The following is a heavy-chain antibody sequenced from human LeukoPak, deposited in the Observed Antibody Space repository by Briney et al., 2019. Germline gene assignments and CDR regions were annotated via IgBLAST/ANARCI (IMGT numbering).Heavy chain of an antibody. D-gene: IGHD4-17*01. CDR2: ISSSSSYI. J-gene: IGHJ3*02. CDR1: GFTFSSYS. Sequence: GGSLRLSCAASGFTFSSYSMNWVRQAPGKGLEWVSSISSSSSYIYYADSVKGRFTISRDNAKNSLYLQMNSLRAEDTAVYYCARLTDYGDYAYDAFDIWAKGQWSPSLQ. CDR3: ARLTDYGDYAYDAFDI. V-gene: IGHV3-21*01.